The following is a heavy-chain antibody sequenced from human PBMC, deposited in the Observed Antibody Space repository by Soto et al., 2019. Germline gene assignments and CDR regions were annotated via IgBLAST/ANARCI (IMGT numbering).Heavy chain of an antibody. J-gene: IGHJ4*02. D-gene: IGHD1-26*01. Sequence: GGSLRLSCTASGFTFSDSWMTWVRQAPGKGLEWVARIKPDESEKKYADSVKGRFSISRDNAKNSMYLQMDSLRGEDTAVYYCAKDRASGQGSFDSWGQGTLVTVSS. V-gene: IGHV3-7*04. CDR2: IKPDESEK. CDR1: GFTFSDSW. CDR3: AKDRASGQGSFDS.